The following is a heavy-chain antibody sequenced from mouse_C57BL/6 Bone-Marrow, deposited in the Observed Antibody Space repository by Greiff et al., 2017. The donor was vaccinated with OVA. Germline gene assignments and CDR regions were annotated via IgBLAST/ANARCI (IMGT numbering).Heavy chain of an antibody. Sequence: QVQLKESGAELVRPGASVTLSCKASGYTFTDYEMHWVQQTPVPGLEWIGAIDPETGGTAYNQKFKGKAILTADKSSSTAYMELRSLTSEDSAVYYCTRGYSNYYAMDYWGQGTSVTVSS. D-gene: IGHD2-5*01. CDR1: GYTFTDYE. J-gene: IGHJ4*01. CDR2: IDPETGGT. CDR3: TRGYSNYYAMDY. V-gene: IGHV1-15*01.